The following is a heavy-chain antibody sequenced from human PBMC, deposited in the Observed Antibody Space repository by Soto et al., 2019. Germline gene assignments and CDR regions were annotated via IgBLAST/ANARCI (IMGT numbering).Heavy chain of an antibody. V-gene: IGHV1-18*04. CDR1: GYTFTSYG. CDR2: ISAYNGNT. Sequence: ASVKVSCKASGYTFTSYGISWVRQAPGQGLEWMGWISAYNGNTNYAQKLQGRVTMTTDTSTSTAYMELRSLRSNDTAVYYCARDDPVLRFLEWLFEGTYNWFDPWGQGTLVTVSS. CDR3: ARDDPVLRFLEWLFEGTYNWFDP. J-gene: IGHJ5*02. D-gene: IGHD3-3*01.